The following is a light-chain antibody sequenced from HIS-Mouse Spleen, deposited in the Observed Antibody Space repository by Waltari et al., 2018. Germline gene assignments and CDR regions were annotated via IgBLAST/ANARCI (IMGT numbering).Light chain of an antibody. Sequence: QSALTQPASVSGSPGPSITISCTGTSSDVGGYNYFPWYQQHPGKAPKLMIYDVSNRPSGVSNRFSGSKSGNTASLTISGLQAEDEADYYCSSYTSSSTYVFGTGTKVTVL. CDR3: SSYTSSSTYV. J-gene: IGLJ1*01. CDR1: SSDVGGYNY. CDR2: DVS. V-gene: IGLV2-14*03.